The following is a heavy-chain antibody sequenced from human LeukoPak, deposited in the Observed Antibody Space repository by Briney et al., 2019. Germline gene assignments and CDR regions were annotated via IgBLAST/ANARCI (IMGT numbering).Heavy chain of an antibody. Sequence: GGSLRLSCAASGFTFSSYSMNWVRQAPGKGLEWVSSISSSGSYIYYADSVKGRFTISRDNAKNSLYLQMNSLRAEDTAVYYCARLGAGYCSGGSCDGAFDIWGQGTMVTVSS. V-gene: IGHV3-21*01. CDR3: ARLGAGYCSGGSCDGAFDI. J-gene: IGHJ3*02. CDR2: ISSSGSYI. CDR1: GFTFSSYS. D-gene: IGHD2-15*01.